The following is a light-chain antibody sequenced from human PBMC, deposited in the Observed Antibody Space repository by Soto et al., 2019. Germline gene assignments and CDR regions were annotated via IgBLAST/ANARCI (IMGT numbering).Light chain of an antibody. Sequence: EIVLTQSPATLSLSPGERATLSCRASQSVSSYFAWYQHKLGQVPRLLIYYASNWATGILAWFSGSGSGTDFTLTISSLEPEDFAVYYCQQRSNWPLTFGGGIKVDIK. CDR1: QSVSSY. V-gene: IGKV3-11*01. J-gene: IGKJ4*01. CDR2: YAS. CDR3: QQRSNWPLT.